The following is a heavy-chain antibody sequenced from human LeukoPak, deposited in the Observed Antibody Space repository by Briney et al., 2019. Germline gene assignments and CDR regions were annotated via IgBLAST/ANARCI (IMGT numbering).Heavy chain of an antibody. CDR2: IYYSERT. CDR3: ASVPFPAAGTDHQFDY. Sequence: PETLSLTCTDPVASLSSYYWSWIRQPPGKGLERIGHIYYSERTKYNPSLKCRLTISVDTYKSQFSLKVSFVTDEDTDVYYCASVPFPAAGTDHQFDYWGQGTVVTVSS. CDR1: VASLSSYY. V-gene: IGHV4-59*01. J-gene: IGHJ4*02. D-gene: IGHD6-13*01.